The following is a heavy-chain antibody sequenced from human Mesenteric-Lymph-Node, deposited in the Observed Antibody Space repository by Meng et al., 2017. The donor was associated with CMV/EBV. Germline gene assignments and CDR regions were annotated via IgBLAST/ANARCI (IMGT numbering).Heavy chain of an antibody. CDR1: GYTFTDYY. V-gene: IGHV1-69*05. D-gene: IGHD1-20*01. CDR2: IIPIFGTA. Sequence: SVKVSCKASGYTFTDYYVHWVRQAPGQGLEWMGGIIPIFGTANYAQKFQGRVTITTDESTSTAYMELSSLRSEDTAVYYCARGEIITGTTGDYWGQGTLVTVSS. CDR3: ARGEIITGTTGDY. J-gene: IGHJ4*02.